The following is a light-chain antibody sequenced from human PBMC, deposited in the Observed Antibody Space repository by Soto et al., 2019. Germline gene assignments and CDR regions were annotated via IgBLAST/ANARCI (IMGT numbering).Light chain of an antibody. CDR3: QQRSIWPRT. V-gene: IGKV3-11*01. CDR1: QSVGIC. CDR2: GAL. Sequence: ASQSVGICLSWYQQKPGQALRLRFNGALHRATAIPDRFSGSEFGKDFTLTISSLKAVDFAVFYCQQRSIWPRTFGQGTRWRL. J-gene: IGKJ5*01.